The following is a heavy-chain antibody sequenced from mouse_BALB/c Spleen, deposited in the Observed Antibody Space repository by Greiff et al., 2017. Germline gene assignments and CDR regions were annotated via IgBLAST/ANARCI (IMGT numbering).Heavy chain of an antibody. Sequence: VQLQQSGAELARPGASVKLSCKASGYTFTSYWMQWVKQRPGQGLEWIGAIYPGDGDTRYTQKFKGKATLTADKSSSTAYMQLSSLASEDSAVYYCARGAGTYWGQGTTLTVSS. J-gene: IGHJ2*01. CDR3: ARGAGTY. CDR1: GYTFTSYW. D-gene: IGHD4-1*01. V-gene: IGHV1-87*01. CDR2: IYPGDGDT.